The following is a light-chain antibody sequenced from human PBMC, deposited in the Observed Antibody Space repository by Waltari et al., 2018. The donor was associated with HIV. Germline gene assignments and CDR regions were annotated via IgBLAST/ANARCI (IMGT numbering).Light chain of an antibody. CDR1: QSIGSW. CDR3: QQYDTSSPT. J-gene: IGKJ1*01. Sequence: DIQMTQFPSSLSASTGDRVTITCRASQSIGSWLAWYQHKPGKAPKLLIYKASDLESGVPSRFSGRGSGTEFTLTISSLQPDDSATYYCQQYDTSSPTFGQGTKVEVK. CDR2: KAS. V-gene: IGKV1-5*03.